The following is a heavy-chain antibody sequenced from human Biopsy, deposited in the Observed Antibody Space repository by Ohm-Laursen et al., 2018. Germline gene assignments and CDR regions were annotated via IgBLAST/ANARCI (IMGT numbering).Heavy chain of an antibody. CDR3: ARDRWPHVTLLGLVVFDF. J-gene: IGHJ4*02. Sequence: ASVKVSCKASGYTFTNYGISWVRQAPGQGLEWMGWISPFNGATNYAQKLQGRVTMTTDTSTSTAYMDLRSLRSDDTAVYYFARDRWPHVTLLGLVVFDFWGQGTLVIVSS. D-gene: IGHD3-3*01. V-gene: IGHV1-18*01. CDR2: ISPFNGAT. CDR1: GYTFTNYG.